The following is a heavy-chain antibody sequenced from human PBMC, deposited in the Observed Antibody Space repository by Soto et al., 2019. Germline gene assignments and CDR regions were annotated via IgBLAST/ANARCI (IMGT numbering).Heavy chain of an antibody. D-gene: IGHD6-19*01. J-gene: IGHJ4*02. CDR2: ISYYGSNK. CDR1: GFTFSSYA. CDR3: ARDGLEYSSGWLDY. V-gene: IGHV3-30-3*01. Sequence: AGSLGLSCAASGFTFSSYAMHWVRQAPGKGLEWVAVISYYGSNKYYADSVKGRFTISRDNSKNTLYLQMNSLRAEDTAVYYCARDGLEYSSGWLDYWGQGTLVTVSS.